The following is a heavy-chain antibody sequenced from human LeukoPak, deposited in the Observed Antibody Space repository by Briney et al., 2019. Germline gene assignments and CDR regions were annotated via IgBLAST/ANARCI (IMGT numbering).Heavy chain of an antibody. D-gene: IGHD3-22*01. CDR1: GFTFSSYW. CDR3: ARGLKVVVITADAFDI. Sequence: SGGSLRLSCAASGFTFSSYWMHWVRQAPGKGLVWVSRINSDGSSTSYADSVKGRFTTSRDNAKNTLYLQMNSLRAEDTAVYYCARGLKVVVITADAFDIWGQGTMVTVSS. V-gene: IGHV3-74*01. J-gene: IGHJ3*02. CDR2: INSDGSST.